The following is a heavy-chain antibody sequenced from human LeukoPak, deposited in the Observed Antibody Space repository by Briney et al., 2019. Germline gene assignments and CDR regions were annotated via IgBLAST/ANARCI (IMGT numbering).Heavy chain of an antibody. CDR2: ISTYDGNT. J-gene: IGHJ5*02. V-gene: IGHV1-18*01. CDR1: GYTFTTYG. Sequence: EASVKVSCKASGYTFTTYGINWVRQAPGQGLEWMGWISTYDGNTNYAEKLQGRVTMTTDTSTSTAYMELRSLRSDDTALYYCARDRGRQKWFQGFDPWGQGTLVTVPS. D-gene: IGHD3-22*01. CDR3: ARDRGRQKWFQGFDP.